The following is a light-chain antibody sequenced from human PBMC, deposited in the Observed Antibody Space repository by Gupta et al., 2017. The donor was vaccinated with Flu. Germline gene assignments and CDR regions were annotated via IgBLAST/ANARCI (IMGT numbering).Light chain of an antibody. CDR2: LNSDGSH. CDR3: QAWGTGGV. V-gene: IGLV4-69*01. CDR1: SGHSSYA. Sequence: QLVLTHSPSASASLGASVKLTCTLSSGHSSYAIAWHQQQPEKGPRYLMKLNSDGSHSKGDGIPDRFSGSSSGAERYLTISSLQSEDEADNYCQAWGTGGVFGGGTKLTVL. J-gene: IGLJ3*02.